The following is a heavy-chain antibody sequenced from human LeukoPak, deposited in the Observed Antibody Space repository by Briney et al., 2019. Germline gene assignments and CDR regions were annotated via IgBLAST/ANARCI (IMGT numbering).Heavy chain of an antibody. J-gene: IGHJ4*02. Sequence: SVNVSYKASGGTFNRYSFSWVRQAPGPGLEWTGGIIPILGTANYAQKSQGRVTITADKSTSTAHMELSSLRSEDTAVYYCVRGVDLLWFGEYWGEGTLVSASS. D-gene: IGHD3-10*01. CDR3: VRGVDLLWFGEY. CDR2: IIPILGTA. V-gene: IGHV1-69*10. CDR1: GGTFNRYS.